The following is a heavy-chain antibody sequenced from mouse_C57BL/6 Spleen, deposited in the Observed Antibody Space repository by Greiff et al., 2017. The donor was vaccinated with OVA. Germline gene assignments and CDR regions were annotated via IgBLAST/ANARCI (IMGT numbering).Heavy chain of an antibody. J-gene: IGHJ4*01. Sequence: VQLQQPGAELVMPGASVKLSCKASGYTFPSYWMHWVKQRPGQGLEWIGEIDPSDSYTNYNQKFKGKSTLTVDKSSSTAYMQLSSLTSEDSAVYYCARKGDGYPYYYAMDYWGQGTSVTVSS. CDR1: GYTFPSYW. CDR2: IDPSDSYT. V-gene: IGHV1-69*01. CDR3: ARKGDGYPYYYAMDY. D-gene: IGHD2-3*01.